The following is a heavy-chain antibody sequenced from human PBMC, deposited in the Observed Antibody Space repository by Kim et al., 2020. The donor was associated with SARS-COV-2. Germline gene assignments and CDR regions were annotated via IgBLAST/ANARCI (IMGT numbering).Heavy chain of an antibody. Sequence: GGSLRLSCAASGFTFSSYEMNWVRQAPGKGLEWVSYISSSGSTIYYADSVKGRFTISRDNAKNSLYLQMNSLRAEDTAVYYCAREGFGELLASYFDYWGQGTLVTVSS. CDR3: AREGFGELLASYFDY. CDR1: GFTFSSYE. J-gene: IGHJ4*02. CDR2: ISSSGSTI. D-gene: IGHD3-10*01. V-gene: IGHV3-48*03.